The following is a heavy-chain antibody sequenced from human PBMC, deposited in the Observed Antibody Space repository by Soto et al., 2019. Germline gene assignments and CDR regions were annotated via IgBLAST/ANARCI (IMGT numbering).Heavy chain of an antibody. CDR3: AKVPRSRYYGSGSYHEFFGNGLRYFDY. Sequence: GGSLRLSCAASGFTFSSYAMSWVRQAPGKGLEWVSAISGSGGSTYYADSVKGRLTISRDNSKNTLYLQMNSLRAEDTAVYYCAKVPRSRYYGSGSYHEFFGNGLRYFDYWGQGTLVTVSS. CDR1: GFTFSSYA. V-gene: IGHV3-23*01. CDR2: ISGSGGST. D-gene: IGHD3-10*01. J-gene: IGHJ4*02.